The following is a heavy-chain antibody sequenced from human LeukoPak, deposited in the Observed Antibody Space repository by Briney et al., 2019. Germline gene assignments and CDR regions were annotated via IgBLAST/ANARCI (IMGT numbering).Heavy chain of an antibody. CDR2: ISSTSSTI. V-gene: IGHV3-48*01. CDR3: AKAKSYYSNYDY. J-gene: IGHJ4*02. D-gene: IGHD4-11*01. Sequence: QPGGSLRLSCVASGLSFRSYSMNWVRQAPGKGLEWVSYISSTSSTIYYADSVKGRFTISRDNSKNTLYLQVNSLRAEDTAVYYCAKAKSYYSNYDYWGQGTLVTVSS. CDR1: GLSFRSYS.